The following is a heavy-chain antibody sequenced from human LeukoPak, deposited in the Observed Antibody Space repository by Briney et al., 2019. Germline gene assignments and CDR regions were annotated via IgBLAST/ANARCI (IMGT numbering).Heavy chain of an antibody. D-gene: IGHD3-10*01. V-gene: IGHV3-23*01. CDR2: ISGSGGST. J-gene: IGHJ6*02. CDR3: AKDLANYYGSGAYYYYGMDV. Sequence: GGSLRLSCAAAGFTFSSYAMSWVSQAPGKGLEWVSAISGSGGSTYYADSVKGRFTISRDNYKNTLYLEMNSLRAEDTAVYYCAKDLANYYGSGAYYYYGMDVWGQGNTVTVSS. CDR1: GFTFSSYA.